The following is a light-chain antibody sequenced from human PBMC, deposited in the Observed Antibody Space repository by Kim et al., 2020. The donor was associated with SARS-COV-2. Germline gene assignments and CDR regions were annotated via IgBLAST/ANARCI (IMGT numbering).Light chain of an antibody. V-gene: IGKV1-5*01. CDR3: QQYNSYPVT. CDR2: DAS. CDR1: QSISSW. J-gene: IGKJ1*01. Sequence: DNQMTQSPSTLSASVGDRVTITCRASQSISSWLAWYQQKPGKAPKLLIYDASSLESGVPSRFSGSGSGTEFTLTISSLQPDDFATYYCQQYNSYPVTFGQGTKVDIK.